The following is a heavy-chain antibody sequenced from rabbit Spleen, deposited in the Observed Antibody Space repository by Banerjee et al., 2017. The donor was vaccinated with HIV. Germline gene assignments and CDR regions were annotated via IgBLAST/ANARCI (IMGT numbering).Heavy chain of an antibody. CDR1: GFSFSDRDV. D-gene: IGHD1-1*01. CDR2: INTATGKA. J-gene: IGHJ4*01. CDR3: ARDLVGVIGWNFNL. Sequence: QEQLVESGGGLVKPEGSLTLTCKASGFSFSDRDVMCWFGQAPGKGLEWIACINTATGKAVYASWAKGRFTISKTSSNTVTLQMTSLTAADTATCFCARDLVGVIGWNFNLWGPGTLVTVS. V-gene: IGHV1S45*01.